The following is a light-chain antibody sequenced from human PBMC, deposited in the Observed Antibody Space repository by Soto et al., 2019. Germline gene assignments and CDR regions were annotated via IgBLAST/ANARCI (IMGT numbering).Light chain of an antibody. CDR2: GAS. CDR1: QSVSSSY. J-gene: IGKJ3*01. CDR3: QQYGSSPPFT. Sequence: EIVLTQSPGTLSLSPGERATLSCRASQSVSSSYLAWYQQKPGQAPRLLIYGASSRATGIPDRFSGSGSGTDVTLTISSREPEDFAVYYCQQYGSSPPFTFGHGTKVDIK. V-gene: IGKV3-20*01.